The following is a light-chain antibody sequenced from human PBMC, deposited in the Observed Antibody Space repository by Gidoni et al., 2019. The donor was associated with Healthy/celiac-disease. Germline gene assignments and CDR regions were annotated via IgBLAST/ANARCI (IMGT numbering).Light chain of an antibody. Sequence: IVMTQPPLSLLVTPGEPASIPCRSSQRLLHSNGYNYLDWYLQKPGQSPQLLIYLGSNRASGVPDRFSGRGSGTDFTLKSSRVEAEDVGVYYGMQALQTHGWTCGQGTKVEIK. CDR2: LGS. CDR1: QRLLHSNGYNY. CDR3: MQALQTHGWT. V-gene: IGKV2-28*01. J-gene: IGKJ1*01.